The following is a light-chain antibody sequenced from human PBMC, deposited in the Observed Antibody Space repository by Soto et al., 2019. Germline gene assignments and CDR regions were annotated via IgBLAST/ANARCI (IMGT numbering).Light chain of an antibody. Sequence: EIGLTQSPEPVSLSPGERASLSCRASQTVRSGYLAWYQQKPGQAPRLLIYGASSRAIGIPERFSGSGSRTDFTLTISGLEPEDFAVYYCQQYGSSGTFGQGTRLEIK. CDR2: GAS. CDR1: QTVRSGY. V-gene: IGKV3-20*01. J-gene: IGKJ5*01. CDR3: QQYGSSGT.